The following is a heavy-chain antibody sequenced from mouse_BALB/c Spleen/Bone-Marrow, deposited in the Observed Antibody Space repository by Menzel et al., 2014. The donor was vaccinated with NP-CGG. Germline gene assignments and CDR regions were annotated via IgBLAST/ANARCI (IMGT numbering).Heavy chain of an antibody. CDR3: ARLYYYGLQDY. J-gene: IGHJ2*01. Sequence: DVMLVESGGGLVQPGGSLKLPCAASGFDFSRYWMSWVRQAPGKGLEWIGEINPDSSTINYTPSLKDKFIISRDNAKNTLYLQMSKVRSEDTALYYCARLYYYGLQDYWGQGTTLTVSS. V-gene: IGHV4-1*02. CDR1: GFDFSRYW. CDR2: INPDSSTI. D-gene: IGHD1-1*01.